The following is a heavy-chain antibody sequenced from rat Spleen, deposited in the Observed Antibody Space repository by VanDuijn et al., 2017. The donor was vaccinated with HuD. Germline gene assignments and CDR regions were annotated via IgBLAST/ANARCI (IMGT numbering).Heavy chain of an antibody. CDR3: APLANWSDY. CDR1: GFTFSNYD. V-gene: IGHV5-29*01. J-gene: IGHJ3*01. CDR2: IIYDGSRT. Sequence: EVQLVESGGGLVQPGRSLKLSCAASGFTFSNYDMAWVRQAPTKGLEWVATIIYDGSRTYYRDSVKGRFTISRDNTKTTLYLQMDSLRSEDTATYYCAPLANWSDYWGQGTLVTVSS. D-gene: IGHD1-3*01.